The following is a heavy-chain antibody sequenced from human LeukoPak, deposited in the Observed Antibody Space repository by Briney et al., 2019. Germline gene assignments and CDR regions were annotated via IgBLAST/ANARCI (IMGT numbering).Heavy chain of an antibody. CDR3: AKSGCSSTSCYLRGYSYGSFDY. D-gene: IGHD2-2*01. CDR1: GFTFSSYA. CDR2: ISGSGGST. V-gene: IGHV3-23*01. J-gene: IGHJ4*02. Sequence: GGSLRLSCAASGFTFSSYAMSWVRQAPGKGLEWVSAISGSGGSTYYADSVKGRFTIPRDNSKNTLYLQMNSLRAEDTAVYYCAKSGCSSTSCYLRGYSYGSFDYWGQGTLVTVSS.